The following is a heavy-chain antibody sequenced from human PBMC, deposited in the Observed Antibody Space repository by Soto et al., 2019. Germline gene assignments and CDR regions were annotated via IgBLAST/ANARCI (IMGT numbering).Heavy chain of an antibody. J-gene: IGHJ4*02. CDR2: IYYSGST. V-gene: IGHV4-31*03. CDR3: AREKVVSARIYYFDY. D-gene: IGHD2-15*01. CDR1: CGSISSGGYY. Sequence: PSETLSLTCTVSCGSISSGGYYWSWIRQHPGKGLEWIGYIYYSGSTYYNPSLKSRVTISVDTSKNQFSLKLSSVTAADTAVYYCAREKVVSARIYYFDYWGQGTLVTVSS.